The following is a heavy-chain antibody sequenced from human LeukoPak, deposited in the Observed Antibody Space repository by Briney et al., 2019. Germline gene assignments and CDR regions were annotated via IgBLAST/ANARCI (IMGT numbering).Heavy chain of an antibody. D-gene: IGHD4/OR15-4a*01. CDR2: INHSGSN. J-gene: IGHJ4*02. CDR3: ARGLGADPPFDY. V-gene: IGHV4-34*01. Sequence: SETLSLTCAVYGGSFSGYYWSWIRQPPGKGLEWIGEINHSGSNNYNPSLKSRVTISVDTSKNQFSLKLSSVTAADTAVYYCARGLGADPPFDYWGQGTLVTVSS. CDR1: GGSFSGYY.